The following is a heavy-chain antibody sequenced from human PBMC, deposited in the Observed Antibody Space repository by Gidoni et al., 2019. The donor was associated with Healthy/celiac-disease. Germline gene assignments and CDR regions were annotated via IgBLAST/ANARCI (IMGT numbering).Heavy chain of an antibody. Sequence: VQLVQSGAEVKKPGSSVKVSCKASGGTFSSYAISWVRQAPGQGLEWMGGIIPIFGTANYAQKFQGRVTITADESTSTAYMELSSLRSEDTAVYYCARGRKGIAVAGTHNWFDPWGQGTLVTVSS. D-gene: IGHD6-19*01. CDR3: ARGRKGIAVAGTHNWFDP. CDR1: GGTFSSYA. V-gene: IGHV1-69*01. CDR2: IIPIFGTA. J-gene: IGHJ5*02.